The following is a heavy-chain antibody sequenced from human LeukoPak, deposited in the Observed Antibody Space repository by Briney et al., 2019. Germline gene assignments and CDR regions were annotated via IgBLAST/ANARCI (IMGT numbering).Heavy chain of an antibody. J-gene: IGHJ5*02. D-gene: IGHD6-13*01. Sequence: ASLKVSCKASGYTFTSYGISWVRQAPGQGLEWMGWISAYNGNTNYAQKLQGRVTMTTDTSTSTAYMELRSLRSDDTAVYYCARDDSHSSSWYGRWFDPWGQGTLVTVSS. V-gene: IGHV1-18*01. CDR2: ISAYNGNT. CDR3: ARDDSHSSSWYGRWFDP. CDR1: GYTFTSYG.